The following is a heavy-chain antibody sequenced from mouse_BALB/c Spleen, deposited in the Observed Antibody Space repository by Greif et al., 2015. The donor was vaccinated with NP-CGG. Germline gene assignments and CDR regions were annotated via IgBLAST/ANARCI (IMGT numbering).Heavy chain of an antibody. D-gene: IGHD1-1*02. CDR1: GYTFTSYY. V-gene: IGHV1S81*02. J-gene: IGHJ4*01. CDR3: TRYGYYAMDY. Sequence: QVQLKESGAELVEPGASVKLSCKASGYTFTSYYMYWVKQRPGQGLEWIGEINPSNGGTNFNEKFKSKATLTVDKSSSTAYMQLSSLTSEDSAVYYCTRYGYYAMDYWGQGTSVTVSS. CDR2: INPSNGGT.